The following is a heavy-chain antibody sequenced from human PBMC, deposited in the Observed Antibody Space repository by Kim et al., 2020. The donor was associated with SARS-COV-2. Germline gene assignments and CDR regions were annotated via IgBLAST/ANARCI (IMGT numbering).Heavy chain of an antibody. CDR3: ARDEGTHYYYYGMDV. V-gene: IGHV1-3*01. J-gene: IGHJ6*02. Sequence: QKFQGRVTITRDTSASTAYMELSSLRSEDTAVYYCARDEGTHYYYYGMDVWGQGTTVTVSS. D-gene: IGHD1-1*01.